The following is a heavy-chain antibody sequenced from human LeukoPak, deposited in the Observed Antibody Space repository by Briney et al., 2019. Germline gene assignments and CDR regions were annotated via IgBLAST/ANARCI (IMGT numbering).Heavy chain of an antibody. CDR3: ARDELGYGSGINWFDP. J-gene: IGHJ5*02. Sequence: SETLSLTCTVSGGSISSYYWSWIRQPPGKGLEWIGYIYTSGSTNYNPSLKSRVTMSVDTSKNQFSLKLSSVTAADTAVYYCARDELGYGSGINWFDPWGQGTLVTVSS. D-gene: IGHD3-10*01. CDR1: GGSISSYY. V-gene: IGHV4-4*09. CDR2: IYTSGST.